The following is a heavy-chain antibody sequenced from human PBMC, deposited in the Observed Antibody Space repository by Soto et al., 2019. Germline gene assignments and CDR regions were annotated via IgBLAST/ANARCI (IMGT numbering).Heavy chain of an antibody. J-gene: IGHJ4*02. CDR1: GGSISSYY. CDR2: IYYSGST. CDR3: ARAPPESTYYFDY. V-gene: IGHV4-59*01. Sequence: SETRSLTCTVSGGSISSYYWSWIRQPPGKGLEWIGYIYYSGSTNYNPSLKSRVTISVDTSKNQFSLKLSSVTAADTAVYYCARAPPESTYYFDYWGQATLVTVSS.